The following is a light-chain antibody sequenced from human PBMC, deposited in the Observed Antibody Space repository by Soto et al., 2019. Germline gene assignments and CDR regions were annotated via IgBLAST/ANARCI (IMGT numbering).Light chain of an antibody. CDR2: AAS. V-gene: IGKV1-39*01. Sequence: DIQMTQSPSSLSASVGDRVTITCRASQSISSYLNWYQQKPGKAPKLLISAASSSQSGVPSRFSGSGSGTDFTLTISSLQPEDFATYYCQQSYSTPQTFGPGTKVDIK. CDR1: QSISSY. J-gene: IGKJ3*01. CDR3: QQSYSTPQT.